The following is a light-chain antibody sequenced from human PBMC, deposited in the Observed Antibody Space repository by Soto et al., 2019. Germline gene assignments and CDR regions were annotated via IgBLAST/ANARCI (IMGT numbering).Light chain of an antibody. CDR2: RNN. CDR1: SSNIGAGYD. J-gene: IGLJ2*01. V-gene: IGLV1-40*01. CDR3: QCYDSSLSGYVV. Sequence: QSVLTQPPSVSGAPGQRVTISCTGSSSNIGAGYDVNWYQQLPGIAPKLLIYRNNNRPSGVPDRFSGSKSGNSASLAITGLQAEDEADYYCQCYDSSLSGYVVFGGRTKLTVL.